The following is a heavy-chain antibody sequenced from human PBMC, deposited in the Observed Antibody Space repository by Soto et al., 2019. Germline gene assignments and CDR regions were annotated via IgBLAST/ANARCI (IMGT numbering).Heavy chain of an antibody. CDR1: GGSISSSSYY. V-gene: IGHV4-39*01. CDR2: IYYSGST. J-gene: IGHJ4*02. CDR3: ARERRVKRKGESFDY. D-gene: IGHD3-10*01. Sequence: SETLSLTCTVSGGSISSSSYYWGWIRQPPGKGLEWIGSIYYSGSTYYNPSLKSRVTISVDTSKNQFSLKLSSVTAADTAVYYCARERRVKRKGESFDYWGQGTLVTVSS.